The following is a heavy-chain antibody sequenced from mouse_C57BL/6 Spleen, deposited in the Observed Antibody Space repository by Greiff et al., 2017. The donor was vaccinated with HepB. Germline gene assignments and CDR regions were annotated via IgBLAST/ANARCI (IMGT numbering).Heavy chain of an antibody. CDR3: ARGELDY. V-gene: IGHV1-26*01. J-gene: IGHJ2*01. CDR2: INPNNGGT. CDR1: GYTFTDYY. Sequence: EVQLQQSGPELVKPGASVKISCKASGYTFTDYYMNWVQQSHGKSLEWIGDINPNNGGTSYNQKFKGKTTLTVDKSSSTAYMELRSLTSEDSAVYYCARGELDYWGQGTTLPVSS.